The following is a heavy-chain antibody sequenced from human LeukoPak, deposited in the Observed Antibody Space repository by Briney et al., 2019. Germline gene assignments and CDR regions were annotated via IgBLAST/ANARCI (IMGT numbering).Heavy chain of an antibody. CDR2: INGEGSST. J-gene: IGHJ4*02. Sequence: GGSLRLSCAASGFTFSSYWLHWVRQPPGKGLVWVSRINGEGSSTNYADSVKGRFTISRDNARNTLYLHMDSLRADDTAVYYCARGQGVTGDYVSWGQGTLVTVSS. V-gene: IGHV3-74*01. D-gene: IGHD4-17*01. CDR1: GFTFSSYW. CDR3: ARGQGVTGDYVS.